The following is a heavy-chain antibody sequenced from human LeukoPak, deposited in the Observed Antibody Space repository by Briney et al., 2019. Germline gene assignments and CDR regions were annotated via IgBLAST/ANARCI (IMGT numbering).Heavy chain of an antibody. J-gene: IGHJ6*03. D-gene: IGHD6-13*01. Sequence: SVKVSCKASGGTFSSYAISWVRQAPGQGLEWMGRIIPILGIANYAQKFQGRVTITADKSTSTAYMELSSLRSEDTAVYYCASNTLAADEYYYYYMDVWGKGTTVTVSS. CDR3: ASNTLAADEYYYYYMDV. CDR2: IIPILGIA. V-gene: IGHV1-69*04. CDR1: GGTFSSYA.